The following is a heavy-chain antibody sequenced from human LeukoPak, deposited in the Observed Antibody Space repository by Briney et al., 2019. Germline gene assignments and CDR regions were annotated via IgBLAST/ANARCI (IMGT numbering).Heavy chain of an antibody. V-gene: IGHV3-23*01. Sequence: SGGSLRLSCAASGFTFSSYAMSWVRQAPGKGQEWVSAISGSGDSTYYADSVKGRFTISRDNSKTTLYLQMNSLRAEDTAVYYCAKGDCSGGSCYFVLDYWGQGTLVTVSS. D-gene: IGHD2-15*01. J-gene: IGHJ4*02. CDR3: AKGDCSGGSCYFVLDY. CDR1: GFTFSSYA. CDR2: ISGSGDST.